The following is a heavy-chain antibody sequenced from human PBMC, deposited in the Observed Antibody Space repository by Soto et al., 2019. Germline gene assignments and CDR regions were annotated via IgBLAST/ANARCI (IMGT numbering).Heavy chain of an antibody. CDR1: GGSVSSNSYS. CDR2: IYSTENT. D-gene: IGHD1-26*01. V-gene: IGHV4-39*07. J-gene: IGHJ4*02. CDR3: ARRWGPTFDF. Sequence: SETLSLTCTVSGGSVSSNSYSWGWIRQSPGKGLEWIGTIYSTENTYYNPSLLSRVTISVDTSKNEFSLRLSSVTAADTAVYYCARRWGPTFDFWGQGTLVTVSS.